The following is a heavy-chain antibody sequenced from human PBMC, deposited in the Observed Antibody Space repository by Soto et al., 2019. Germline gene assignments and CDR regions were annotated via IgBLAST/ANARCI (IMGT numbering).Heavy chain of an antibody. CDR2: ISYDGSNK. CDR3: AKDDDYFDY. J-gene: IGHJ4*02. V-gene: IGHV3-30*18. CDR1: GFTFSSYA. Sequence: GGSLRLSCAASGFTFSSYAMSWVRQAPGKGLEWVAVISYDGSNKYYADSVKGRFAISRDNSKNTLYLQMNSLRAEDTAVYYCAKDDDYFDYWGQGTLVTVSS.